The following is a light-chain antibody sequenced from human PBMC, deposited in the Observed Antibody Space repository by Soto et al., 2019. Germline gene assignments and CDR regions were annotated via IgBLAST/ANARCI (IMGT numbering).Light chain of an antibody. CDR3: SSYTSSRDYV. V-gene: IGLV2-14*01. CDR1: SSDVGGYNY. Sequence: QSALTQPASVSWSPGQSITISCTGTSSDVGGYNYVSWYQQQSGKAPKLMIHEVSNRPSGVSNRFSGSKSGNTASLTISGLQAEDEADYYCSSYTSSRDYVFGIGTKVTVL. J-gene: IGLJ1*01. CDR2: EVS.